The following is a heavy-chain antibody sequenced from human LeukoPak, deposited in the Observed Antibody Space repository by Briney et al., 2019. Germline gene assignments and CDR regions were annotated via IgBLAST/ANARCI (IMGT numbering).Heavy chain of an antibody. J-gene: IGHJ4*02. CDR2: IVVGSGNT. CDR3: AADGVDGVYLNY. D-gene: IGHD2-15*01. CDR1: GFTFTSSA. Sequence: ASVKVSCKASGFTFTSSAMQWVRQARGQRLEWIGWIVVGSGNTNYAQKFQERVTITRDMSTSTAYMELSSLRSEDTAVYYCAADGVDGVYLNYWGQGTLVTVSS. V-gene: IGHV1-58*02.